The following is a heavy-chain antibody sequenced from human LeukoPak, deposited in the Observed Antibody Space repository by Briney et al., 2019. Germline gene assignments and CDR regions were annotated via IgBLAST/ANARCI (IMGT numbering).Heavy chain of an antibody. J-gene: IGHJ4*02. Sequence: GGSLRLSCAASGFTFSSFWMHWVRQAPGKGLEWVSSIKGDGSSTNYADSVKGRFTISRDNAKNTLYLQMNSLRAEDTAVYYCARGGGGLGYWGQGTLVTVSS. CDR2: IKGDGSST. CDR1: GFTFSSFW. V-gene: IGHV3-74*01. D-gene: IGHD3-16*01. CDR3: ARGGGGLGY.